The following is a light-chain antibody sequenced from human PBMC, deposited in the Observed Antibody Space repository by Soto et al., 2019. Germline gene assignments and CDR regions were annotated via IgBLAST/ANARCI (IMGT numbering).Light chain of an antibody. V-gene: IGKV3-11*01. CDR3: QQYGTAPYT. Sequence: EIVLTQSPATLSLSLGERATLSCRASQSIGSYLAWYQHKLGQPPRLLIYDASNRATGIPVRFSGSGSGTDFTLTISSLEPEDFAVYYCQQYGTAPYTFGQGTTLEFK. CDR2: DAS. J-gene: IGKJ2*01. CDR1: QSIGSY.